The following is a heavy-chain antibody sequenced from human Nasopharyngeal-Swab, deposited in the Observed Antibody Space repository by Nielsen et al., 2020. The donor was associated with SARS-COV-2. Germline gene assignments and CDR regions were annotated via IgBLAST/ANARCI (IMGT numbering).Heavy chain of an antibody. CDR1: GGSLSGYY. CDR3: ARHSSRSYYFDY. V-gene: IGHV4-34*01. D-gene: IGHD1-26*01. CDR2: INQSEST. Sequence: SETLSLTCAVYGGSLSGYYWSWIRQPPGKGLEWIGEINQSESTNHNPSLKSRVTISVDTSKNQLSLKLSSVTAADTTVYYCARHSSRSYYFDYWGQGTLVTVSS. J-gene: IGHJ4*02.